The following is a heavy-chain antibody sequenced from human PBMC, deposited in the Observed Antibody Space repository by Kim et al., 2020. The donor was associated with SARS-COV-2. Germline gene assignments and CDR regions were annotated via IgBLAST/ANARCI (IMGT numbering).Heavy chain of an antibody. Sequence: TRDSPAFQGQVTISADKSISTAYLQWSSLKASDTAMYYCARHADGRPFGYWGQGTLVTVSS. J-gene: IGHJ4*02. CDR2: T. V-gene: IGHV5-51*01. CDR3: ARHADGRPFGY.